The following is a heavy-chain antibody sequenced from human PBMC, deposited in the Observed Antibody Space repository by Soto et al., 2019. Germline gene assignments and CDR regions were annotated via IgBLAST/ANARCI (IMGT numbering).Heavy chain of an antibody. Sequence: GESLTISCKGSGYSFTSYWIGWVRQMPGKGLEWMGIIYPGDSDTRYSPSFQGQVTISADKSISTAYLQWSSLKASDTAMYYCASSIAAAGTARRYYYYGMAVWGQGTTVTVSS. CDR2: IYPGDSDT. V-gene: IGHV5-51*01. CDR1: GYSFTSYW. J-gene: IGHJ6*02. CDR3: ASSIAAAGTARRYYYYGMAV. D-gene: IGHD6-13*01.